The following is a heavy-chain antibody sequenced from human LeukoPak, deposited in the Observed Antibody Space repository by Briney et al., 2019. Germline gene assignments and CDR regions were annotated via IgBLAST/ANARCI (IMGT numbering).Heavy chain of an antibody. CDR3: ARDIGYCSSTSCSVGFDY. D-gene: IGHD2-2*01. Sequence: GGSLRLSCAASGFTFSSYSMNWVRQAPGEGLEWVSSISSSSSYIYYADSVKGRFTISRDNAKNSLYLQMNSLRAEDTAVYYCARDIGYCSSTSCSVGFDYWGQGTLVTVSS. J-gene: IGHJ4*02. V-gene: IGHV3-21*01. CDR2: ISSSSSYI. CDR1: GFTFSSYS.